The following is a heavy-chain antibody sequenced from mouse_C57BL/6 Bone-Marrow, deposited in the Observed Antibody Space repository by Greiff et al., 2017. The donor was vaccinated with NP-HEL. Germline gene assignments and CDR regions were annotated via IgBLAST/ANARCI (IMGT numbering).Heavy chain of an antibody. D-gene: IGHD2-3*01. CDR1: GFNIKDDY. J-gene: IGHJ3*01. CDR2: IDPENGDT. CDR3: TTCDGYSWFAY. V-gene: IGHV14-4*01. Sequence: EVKLVESGAELVRPGASVKLSCTASGFNIKDDYMHWVKQRPEQGLEWIGWIDPENGDTEYASKFQGKATITADTSSNTAYLQLSSLTSEDTAVYYCTTCDGYSWFAYWGQGTLVTVSA.